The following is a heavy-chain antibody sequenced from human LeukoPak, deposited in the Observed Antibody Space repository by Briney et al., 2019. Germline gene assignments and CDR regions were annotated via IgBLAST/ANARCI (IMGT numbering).Heavy chain of an antibody. CDR3: AKGSSGTDYYYGMDV. V-gene: IGHV3-23*01. Sequence: PGGSLRLSCAASGFTFSSHAMSWVRQAPGKGLEWVSAISGSGGSTYYADSVKGRFTISRDNSKNTLYLQMNSLRAEDTAVYYCAKGSSGTDYYYGMDVWGQGTTVTVSS. D-gene: IGHD6-13*01. CDR1: GFTFSSHA. J-gene: IGHJ6*02. CDR2: ISGSGGST.